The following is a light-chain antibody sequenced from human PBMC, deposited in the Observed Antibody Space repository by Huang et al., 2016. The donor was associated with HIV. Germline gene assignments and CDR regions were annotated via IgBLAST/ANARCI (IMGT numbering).Light chain of an antibody. CDR3: QQYNTYWT. J-gene: IGKJ1*01. CDR1: QSISIW. CDR2: QAS. Sequence: DIRMTQSPSTLSASVGDRVTIPCRASQSISIWLAWYQQKPGKAPKLLIYQASSLESGVPSRFSGSGSRTEFTLTISSLQPDDFANYYCQQYNTYWTFGQGTKVESK. V-gene: IGKV1-5*03.